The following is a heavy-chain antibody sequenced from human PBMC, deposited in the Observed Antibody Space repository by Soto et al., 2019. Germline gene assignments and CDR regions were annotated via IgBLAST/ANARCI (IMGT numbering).Heavy chain of an antibody. CDR2: FNPSGLST. D-gene: IGHD6-19*01. CDR1: GSITNHH. J-gene: IGHJ4*02. Sequence: QVHLVQSGAEVKKPGASVNVSCQASGSITNHHMHWVRQAPGQGLEWMGIFNPSGLSTTYALKFQGRITITRDMSTSTVYMELSSLTSEDTAVYFCAKVTHRGPIAVAGPLGSWGQGTLVIVSS. CDR3: AKVTHRGPIAVAGPLGS. V-gene: IGHV1-46*01.